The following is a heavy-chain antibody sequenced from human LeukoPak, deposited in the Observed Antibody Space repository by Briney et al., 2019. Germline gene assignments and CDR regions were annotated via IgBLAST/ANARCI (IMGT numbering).Heavy chain of an antibody. CDR1: GGSFSGYY. J-gene: IGHJ5*02. Sequence: MSSETLSLTCAVYGGSFSGYYWSWIRQPAGKGLEWIGRIYTSGSTNYNPSLKSRVTMSVDTSKNQFSLKLSSVTAADTAVYYCATNILVRDIINWFDPWGQGTLVTVSS. V-gene: IGHV4-59*10. D-gene: IGHD3-10*01. CDR3: ATNILVRDIINWFDP. CDR2: IYTSGST.